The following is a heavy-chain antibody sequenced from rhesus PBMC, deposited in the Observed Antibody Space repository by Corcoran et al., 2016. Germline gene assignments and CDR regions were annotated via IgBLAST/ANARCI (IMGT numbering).Heavy chain of an antibody. Sequence: EVQLVESGGGLAKPGGSLRLSCAASGFTFSSYWINWVRQAPGKVLEWVSELNRGGGSTYSADSVKCQFTISIDNSKNTLSLQMHSLRAEDTAVYYCAKVLRGSGYYFDYWGQGVLVTVSS. V-gene: IGHV3S25*01. CDR1: GFTFSSYW. J-gene: IGHJ4*01. CDR2: LNRGGGST. CDR3: AKVLRGSGYYFDY. D-gene: IGHD1-44*02.